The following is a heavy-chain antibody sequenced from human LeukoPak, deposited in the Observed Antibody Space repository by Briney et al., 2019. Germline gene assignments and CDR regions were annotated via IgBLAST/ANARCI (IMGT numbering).Heavy chain of an antibody. Sequence: GGSLRLSCTASGFTISTYWMSWVRQAPGKGLEWVANINQDGSKKYYVDSVKGRFTISRDNVKNSVYLQMNSLRAEDTAVYSCARAVAAADSYWGRGTLVTVSS. D-gene: IGHD6-13*01. V-gene: IGHV3-7*04. CDR2: INQDGSKK. J-gene: IGHJ4*02. CDR1: GFTISTYW. CDR3: ARAVAAADSY.